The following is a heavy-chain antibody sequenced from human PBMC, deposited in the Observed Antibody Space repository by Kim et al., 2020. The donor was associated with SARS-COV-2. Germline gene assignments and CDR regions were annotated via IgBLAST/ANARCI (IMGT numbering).Heavy chain of an antibody. CDR2: IIPILGIA. D-gene: IGHD1-26*01. CDR1: GGTFSSYT. CDR3: ARVGEPYSGSYSGFDP. V-gene: IGHV1-69*02. J-gene: IGHJ5*02. Sequence: SVKVSCKASGGTFSSYTISWVRQAPGQGLEWMGRIIPILGIANYAQKFQGRVTITADKSTSTAYMELSSLRSEDTAVYYCARVGEPYSGSYSGFDPWGQGTLVTVSS.